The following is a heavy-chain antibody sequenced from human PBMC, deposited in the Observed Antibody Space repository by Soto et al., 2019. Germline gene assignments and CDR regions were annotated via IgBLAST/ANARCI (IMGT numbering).Heavy chain of an antibody. CDR3: AKTRVADSGYYFDH. D-gene: IGHD3-10*01. CDR2: ISGGSSYT. CDR1: GFSCGDSY. V-gene: IGHV3-11*03. J-gene: IGHJ4*02. Sequence: PGVLLRLSCTASGFSCGDSYRSWIRQSAGKGLEWLSYISGGSSYTKYAESVKGRFTISRDNARRSLFLQVNGLRADDTAIYYCAKTRVADSGYYFDHWGQGTMVTVSS.